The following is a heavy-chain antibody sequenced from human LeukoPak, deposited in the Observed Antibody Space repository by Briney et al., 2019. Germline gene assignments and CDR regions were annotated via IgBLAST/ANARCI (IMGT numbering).Heavy chain of an antibody. CDR1: GFTFSSYW. CDR2: INSDGSST. V-gene: IGHV3-74*01. CDR3: ARGPSGVGWDGDAFDI. D-gene: IGHD1-26*01. Sequence: GGSLRLSCAASGFTFSSYWMHWVRQAPGKGLVWVSRINSDGSSTSYADSMKGRFTISRDNAKNTLYLQMNSLRAEDTAVYYCARGPSGVGWDGDAFDIWGQGTMVTVSS. J-gene: IGHJ3*02.